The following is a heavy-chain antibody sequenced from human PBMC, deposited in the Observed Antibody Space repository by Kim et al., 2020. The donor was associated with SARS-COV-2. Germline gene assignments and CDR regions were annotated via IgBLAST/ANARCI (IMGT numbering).Heavy chain of an antibody. V-gene: IGHV3-23*01. CDR3: AKTSVGYYYDSSGKGPYFDY. J-gene: IGHJ4*02. Sequence: RFTISRDNSKNPLYLQMNSLRAEDTAVYYCAKTSVGYYYDSSGKGPYFDYWGQGTLVTVSS. D-gene: IGHD3-22*01.